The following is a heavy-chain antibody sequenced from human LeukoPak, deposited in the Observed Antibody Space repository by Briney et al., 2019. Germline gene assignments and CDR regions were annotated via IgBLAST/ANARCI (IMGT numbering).Heavy chain of an antibody. J-gene: IGHJ3*02. V-gene: IGHV1-69*01. CDR1: GGTFSSYA. CDR3: ARDYGAYYDILTGHSGAFDI. Sequence: SVNVSCKASGGTFSSYAISWVRQAPGQGLEWMGGIIPIFGTANYAQKFQGRVTITADESTSTAYMELSSLRSEDTAVYYCARDYGAYYDILTGHSGAFDIWGQGTMVTVSS. D-gene: IGHD3-9*01. CDR2: IIPIFGTA.